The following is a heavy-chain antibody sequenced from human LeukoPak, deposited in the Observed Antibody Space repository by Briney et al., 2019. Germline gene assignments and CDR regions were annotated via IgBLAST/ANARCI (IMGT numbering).Heavy chain of an antibody. Sequence: GGSLRLSCAVSGFTFSTYTLNWVRQAPGKGLEWVSYIFSGTTTIYYADSVEGRFTISRDNAKNSLYLQMDSLKAEDTAVYYCARANRPDTEYQPHPGAFDVWGQGTMVTVSS. V-gene: IGHV3-48*01. J-gene: IGHJ3*01. D-gene: IGHD2-2*01. CDR1: GFTFSTYT. CDR2: IFSGTTTI. CDR3: ARANRPDTEYQPHPGAFDV.